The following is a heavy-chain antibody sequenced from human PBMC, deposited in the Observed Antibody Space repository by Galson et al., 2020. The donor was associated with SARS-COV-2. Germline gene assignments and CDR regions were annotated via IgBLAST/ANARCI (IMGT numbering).Heavy chain of an antibody. CDR1: GFTFNGYS. V-gene: IGHV3-21*01. Sequence: GESLKISCAASGFTFNGYSMNWVRQAPGKGLEWVSSVTTSGHNTYYADSVRGRFTISRDNAKNSLYLQMDSLRVEDTAVYYCVRGGATGDDGDWFEPWGQGILVTVSS. D-gene: IGHD4-17*01. CDR2: VTTSGHNT. J-gene: IGHJ5*02. CDR3: VRGGATGDDGDWFEP.